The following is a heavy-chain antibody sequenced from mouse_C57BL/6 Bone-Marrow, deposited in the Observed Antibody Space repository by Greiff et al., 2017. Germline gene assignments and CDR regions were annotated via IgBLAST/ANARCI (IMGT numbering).Heavy chain of an antibody. CDR2: IDPANGNT. Sequence: EVQGVESVAELVRPGASVKLSCTASGFNIKNTYMHWVKQRPEQGLEWIGRIDPANGNTKYAPKFQGKATITADTSSNTAYLQLSSLTSEDTAIYYCARDYYGSSYWFAYWGQGTLVTVSA. CDR1: GFNIKNTY. V-gene: IGHV14-3*01. D-gene: IGHD1-1*01. J-gene: IGHJ3*01. CDR3: ARDYYGSSYWFAY.